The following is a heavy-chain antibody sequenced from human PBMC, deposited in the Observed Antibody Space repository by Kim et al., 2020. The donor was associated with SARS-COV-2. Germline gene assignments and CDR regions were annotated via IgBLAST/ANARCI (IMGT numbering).Heavy chain of an antibody. CDR3: AREVYYSESSGGMDV. D-gene: IGHD3-22*01. V-gene: IGHV4-59*13. CDR1: GDSITTYY. CDR2: VFYSGST. Sequence: SETLSLTCTVSGDSITTYYWSWIRQSPGKGLEWIGYVFYSGSTNYNPSLKSRVTISIDTSKTQFSLKLRSVTAADTAVYYCAREVYYSESSGGMDVWGQGTTVTVFS. J-gene: IGHJ6*02.